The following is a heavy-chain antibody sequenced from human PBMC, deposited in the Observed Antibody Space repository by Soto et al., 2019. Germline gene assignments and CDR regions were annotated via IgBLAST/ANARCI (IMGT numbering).Heavy chain of an antibody. CDR1: GFSLSTEGVA. CDR3: ANRDRASGGLFDY. CDR2: IYWDDDQ. Sequence: QITLKESGPPLVKPTQTLTLTCTFSGFSLSTEGVAVGRIRQPPGKALEWLSVIYWDDDQRSTTSLRSRLTITKDTSKNHVVLTMTNMDPLDTATYYCANRDRASGGLFDYWGQGILVTVSS. D-gene: IGHD3-10*01. V-gene: IGHV2-5*02. J-gene: IGHJ4*02.